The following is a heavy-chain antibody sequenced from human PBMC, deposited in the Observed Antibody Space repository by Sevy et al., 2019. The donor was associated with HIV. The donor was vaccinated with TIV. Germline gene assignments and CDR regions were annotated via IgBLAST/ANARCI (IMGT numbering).Heavy chain of an antibody. V-gene: IGHV1-24*01. CDR2: FDPEDQET. CDR3: ATTKDCDERSGDPFDY. Sequence: AAVKVSCKVSGYTLTKLAMHWVRQGPGKGLEWMGSFDPEDQETIYAQKFQGRVTMTEDTSTEIAYMELSSLRSEDTTVYYCATTKDCDERSGDPFDYWGQGTMVTVSS. CDR1: GYTLTKLA. D-gene: IGHD2-15*01. J-gene: IGHJ4*02.